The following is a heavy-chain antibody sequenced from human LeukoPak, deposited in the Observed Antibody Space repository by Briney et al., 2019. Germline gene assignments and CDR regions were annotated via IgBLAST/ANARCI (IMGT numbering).Heavy chain of an antibody. V-gene: IGHV3-30-3*01. CDR1: GFTFSSYA. D-gene: IGHD6-6*01. J-gene: IGHJ4*02. CDR2: ISYDGSNK. Sequence: GGSLRLSCAASGFTFSSYAMHWVRQAPGKGLEWVAVISYDGSNKYYADSVKGRFTISRDNSKNTLYLQMNSLRAEDTAVYYCATPRDSSSSFQFDYWGQGILVTVSS. CDR3: ATPRDSSSSFQFDY.